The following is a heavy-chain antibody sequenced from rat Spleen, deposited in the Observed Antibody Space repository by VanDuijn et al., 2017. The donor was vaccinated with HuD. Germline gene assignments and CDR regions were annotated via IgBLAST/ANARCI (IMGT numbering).Heavy chain of an antibody. V-gene: IGHV5S10*01. J-gene: IGHJ3*01. CDR1: RFPFIPSD. CDR3: TIRDGGFPG. CDR2: IIYDGRRP. Sequence: EVQLFVSGGGLVQPGRSLPLSCAASRFPFIPSDMAWVRQAPQKGLAWVAPIIYDGRRPYYRASVKGRFTISRDNAKSTLYLQMDSLRSEDTATYYCTIRDGGFPGWGQGTLVTVSS. D-gene: IGHD1-11*01.